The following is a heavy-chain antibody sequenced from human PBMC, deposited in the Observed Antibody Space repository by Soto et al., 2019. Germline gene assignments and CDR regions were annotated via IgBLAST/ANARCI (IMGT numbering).Heavy chain of an antibody. Sequence: QVQLVESGGGLVKPGGSLRLSCAASGFTFSDYYMSWIRQAPGKGLEWVSFINSGGGTIYYPDSVKGRFTISRDNAKITLYLQIKSMRAEDTAVYYCARRSSSYVFFDIWRQGTLFTVAS. CDR3: ARRSSSYVFFDI. D-gene: IGHD5-18*01. CDR1: GFTFSDYY. J-gene: IGHJ4*02. CDR2: INSGGGTI. V-gene: IGHV3-11*01.